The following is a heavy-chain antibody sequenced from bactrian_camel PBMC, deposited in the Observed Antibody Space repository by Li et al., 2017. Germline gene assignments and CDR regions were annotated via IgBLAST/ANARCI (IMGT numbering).Heavy chain of an antibody. CDR3: AKDVGISWFPDEFHY. CDR1: GHSRGSNC. V-gene: IGHV3-3*01. CDR2: IRRSGGET. J-gene: IGHJ4*01. Sequence: VQLVESGGGSVQTGGSLRLSCVVSGHSRGSNCVGWYRLPPGRAPAEREGIAAIRRSGGETWYAGSVKGRFAISRDNAKNTVYLQLNSLKPDDMGMYYCAKDVGISWFPDEFHYWGQGTQVTVS. D-gene: IGHD3*01.